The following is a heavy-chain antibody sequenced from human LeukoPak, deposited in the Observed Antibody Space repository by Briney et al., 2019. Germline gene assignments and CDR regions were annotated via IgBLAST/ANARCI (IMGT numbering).Heavy chain of an antibody. CDR3: ARETYYYDSSGYYYFDY. J-gene: IGHJ4*02. Sequence: SETLSLTCTVSGGSISSGDYYWSWIRQPPGKGLEWIGYIYYSGSTFYNPSLKSRVTMSLDTSKNQFSLKLSSVTAADTAVYYCARETYYYDSSGYYYFDYWGQGTLVTVSS. CDR2: IYYSGST. D-gene: IGHD3-22*01. CDR1: GGSISSGDYY. V-gene: IGHV4-30-4*08.